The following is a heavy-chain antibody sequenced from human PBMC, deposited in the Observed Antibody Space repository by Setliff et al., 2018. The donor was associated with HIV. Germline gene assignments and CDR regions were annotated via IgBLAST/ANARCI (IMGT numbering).Heavy chain of an antibody. J-gene: IGHJ5*02. Sequence: VKVSCKVSGYTFPDYYIQWIRQAPGKGLEWMGLIDPDRGDTVYAEKFQDRVTITADRSLDTAYMKLSSLRSEDTAMYFCAWGTQRPIDPWGQGTLVTVSS. D-gene: IGHD3-16*01. CDR1: GYTFPDYY. CDR2: IDPDRGDT. CDR3: AWGTQRPIDP. V-gene: IGHV1-69-2*01.